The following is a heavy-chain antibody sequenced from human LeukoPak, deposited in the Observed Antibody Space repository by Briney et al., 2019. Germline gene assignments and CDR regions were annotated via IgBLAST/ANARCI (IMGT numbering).Heavy chain of an antibody. CDR3: ARGNTGGTMVPPDY. CDR1: GGTFGSYA. Sequence: GASVNVSCKASGGTFGSYAIRWVRQAPGQGLEWMGRIIPILGIANYAQKFQGRVTITADKSTSTAYMELSSLRSEDTAVYYCARGNTGGTMVPPDYWGQGTLVTVSS. CDR2: IIPILGIA. D-gene: IGHD3-10*01. V-gene: IGHV1-69*04. J-gene: IGHJ4*02.